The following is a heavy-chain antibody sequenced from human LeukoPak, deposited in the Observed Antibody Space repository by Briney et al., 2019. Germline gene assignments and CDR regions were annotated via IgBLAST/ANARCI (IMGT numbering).Heavy chain of an antibody. CDR3: SSDLRYFDY. CDR1: GYTFTSYG. J-gene: IGHJ4*02. V-gene: IGHV1-18*01. Sequence: ASVKVSCKPSGYTFTSYGISWVRQAPGPGLEWMGWISASNGKTNYAPKLQGRVTMPTESSTSQAYMELSSPRYHATTRDFCSSDLRYFDYWGQGTLVTVSS. CDR2: ISASNGKT.